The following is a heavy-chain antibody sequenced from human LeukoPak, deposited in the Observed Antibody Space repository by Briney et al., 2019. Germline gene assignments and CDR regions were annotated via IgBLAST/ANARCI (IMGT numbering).Heavy chain of an antibody. CDR3: AREYSYGYLHYYYMDV. CDR2: TYTSGST. D-gene: IGHD5-18*01. CDR1: GGSISSYY. Sequence: SETLSLTCTVSGGSISSYYWSWIRQPAGKGLEWIGRTYTSGSTNYNPSLKSRVTISVDTSKNQFSLKLSSVTAADTAVYYCAREYSYGYLHYYYMDVWGKGTTVTISS. J-gene: IGHJ6*03. V-gene: IGHV4-4*07.